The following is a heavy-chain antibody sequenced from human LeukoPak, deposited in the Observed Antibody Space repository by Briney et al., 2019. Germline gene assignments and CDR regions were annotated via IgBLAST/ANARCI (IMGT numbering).Heavy chain of an antibody. CDR3: ARDFGHSSSWYRLDY. CDR1: GGSISSYY. V-gene: IGHV4-4*07. J-gene: IGHJ4*02. D-gene: IGHD6-13*01. CDR2: IYTSGST. Sequence: SETLSLTCTVSGGSISSYYWSWIRQPAGKGLERIGRIYTSGSTNYNPSLKSRVTMSVDTSKNQFSLKLSSVTAADTAVYYCARDFGHSSSWYRLDYWGQGTLVTVSS.